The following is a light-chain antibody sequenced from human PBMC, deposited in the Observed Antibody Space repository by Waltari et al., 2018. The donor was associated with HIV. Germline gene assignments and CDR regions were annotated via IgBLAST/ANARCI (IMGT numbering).Light chain of an antibody. Sequence: QSALTQPRSVSGSPGQSVTISCTGSASDVGGYHYVSWYQQHPGKAPKLLIYDVNKRPSGVPDLFSGSKSGNTASLTISVLQTEDEADYYCCSYAGSSYVFGTETKVTVL. CDR2: DVN. CDR1: ASDVGGYHY. CDR3: CSYAGSSYV. J-gene: IGLJ1*01. V-gene: IGLV2-11*01.